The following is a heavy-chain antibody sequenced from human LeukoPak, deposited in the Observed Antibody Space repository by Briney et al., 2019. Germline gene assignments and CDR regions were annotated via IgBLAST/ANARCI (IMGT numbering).Heavy chain of an antibody. V-gene: IGHV4-59*01. CDR2: IYYSGST. Sequence: GSLRLSCAASGFTFSDYNMRWIRQPPGKGLEWIGYIYYSGSTNYNPSLKSRVTISVDTSKNQFSLKLSSVTAADTAVYYCAGTYYYDSSGYYHYSLWGQGTLVTVSS. J-gene: IGHJ4*02. CDR3: AGTYYYDSSGYYHYSL. CDR1: GFTFSDYN. D-gene: IGHD3-22*01.